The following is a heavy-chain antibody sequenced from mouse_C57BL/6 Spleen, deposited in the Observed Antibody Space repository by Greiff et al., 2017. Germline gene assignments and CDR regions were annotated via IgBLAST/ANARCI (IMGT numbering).Heavy chain of an antibody. V-gene: IGHV1-62-2*01. J-gene: IGHJ3*01. CDR3: ARQSFGAWFAY. CDR1: GYTFTEYT. Sequence: VMLVESGAELVKPGASVKMSCKASGYTFTEYTINWVKQRSGQGLEWIGWFYPGSGSIKYNEKFKDKATLTADKSSSTVYMELSRLTSEDSAVYFCARQSFGAWFAYWGQGTLVTVSA. CDR2: FYPGSGSI.